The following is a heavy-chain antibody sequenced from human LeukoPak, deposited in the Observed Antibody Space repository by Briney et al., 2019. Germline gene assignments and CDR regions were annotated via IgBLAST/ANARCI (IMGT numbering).Heavy chain of an antibody. J-gene: IGHJ4*02. Sequence: GASVKVSCKASGYTFTGYYMHWVRQAPGQGLEWMGWINPNSGGTNYAQKFQGRVTMTRDTSISTAYMELSRLRSGDTAVYYCATPGPYSSSWYLFDYWGQGTLVTVSS. D-gene: IGHD6-13*01. CDR1: GYTFTGYY. V-gene: IGHV1-2*02. CDR3: ATPGPYSSSWYLFDY. CDR2: INPNSGGT.